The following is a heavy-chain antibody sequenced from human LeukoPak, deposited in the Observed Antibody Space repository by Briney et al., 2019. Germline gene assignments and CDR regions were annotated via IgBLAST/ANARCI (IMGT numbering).Heavy chain of an antibody. CDR2: FYYSGNT. J-gene: IGHJ5*02. CDR3: ARRGCSSTSCYSLSFDP. V-gene: IGHV4-39*01. D-gene: IGHD2-2*01. Sequence: SETLSLTCTVSGGSLSSSSYSWDWIRQPPGKGLEWIVSFYYSGNTDYNPSLKSRLTISVDTSKNQFSLKVNSVTAADTAVYYCARRGCSSTSCYSLSFDPWGQGTLVTVSS. CDR1: GGSLSSSSYS.